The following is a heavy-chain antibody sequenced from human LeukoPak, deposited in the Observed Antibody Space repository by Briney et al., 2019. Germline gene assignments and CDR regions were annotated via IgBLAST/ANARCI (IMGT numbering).Heavy chain of an antibody. CDR1: GFTFSDYH. CDR3: ARVIAGSCGLDS. CDR2: ISSSGNKI. Sequence: GGSLRLSCAASGFTFSDYHMSWIRQAPGKGPEWVSYISSSGNKIYFADSVKGRFTVSRDNAKDSLYLQMNSLRVEDTAVYYCARVIAGSCGLDSWGQGTLVTVSS. J-gene: IGHJ4*02. V-gene: IGHV3-11*01. D-gene: IGHD6-13*01.